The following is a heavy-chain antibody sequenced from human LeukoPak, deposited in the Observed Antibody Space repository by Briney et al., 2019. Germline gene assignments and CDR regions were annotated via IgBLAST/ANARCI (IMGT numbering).Heavy chain of an antibody. J-gene: IGHJ6*02. CDR2: IYYSGST. D-gene: IGHD7-27*01. CDR3: ARVNWGSPYYYYAMDV. CDR1: GGSISSYY. Sequence: PSETLSLTCTVSGGSISSYYWSWIRQPPGKGLEWIGYIYYSGSTNYNPSLKSRVTISVDTSKNQFSLKLSSVTAADTAVYYCARVNWGSPYYYYAMDVWGQGTTVTVSS. V-gene: IGHV4-59*01.